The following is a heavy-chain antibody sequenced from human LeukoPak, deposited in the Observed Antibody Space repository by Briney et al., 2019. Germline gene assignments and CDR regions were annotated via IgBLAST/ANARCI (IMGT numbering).Heavy chain of an antibody. CDR3: ARADPPYYDSSGYLDY. CDR1: GGSVSSGSYY. D-gene: IGHD3-22*01. V-gene: IGHV4-61*01. Sequence: PSETLSLTCTVSGGSVSSGSYYWSWIRQPPGKGLEWVRYIYYSGSTNYNPSLKSRVTISVDTSKNQFSLKLSSVTAADTAVYYCARADPPYYDSSGYLDYWGQGTLVTVSS. CDR2: IYYSGST. J-gene: IGHJ4*02.